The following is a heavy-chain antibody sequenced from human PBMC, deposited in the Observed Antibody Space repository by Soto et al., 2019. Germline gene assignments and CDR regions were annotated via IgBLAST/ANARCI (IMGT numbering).Heavy chain of an antibody. D-gene: IGHD4-17*01. V-gene: IGHV3-49*03. CDR3: PRASAYGDYEVSYYFDY. CDR2: IRSKAYGGTT. Sequence: GGSLRLSCTASGFTFGDYAMSWFRQAPGKGLEWVGFIRSKAYGGTTEYASSVKGRFTISRDDSKSIAYLQMNSLKTEASAVYYCPRASAYGDYEVSYYFDYWGQGTLVTVSS. CDR1: GFTFGDYA. J-gene: IGHJ4*02.